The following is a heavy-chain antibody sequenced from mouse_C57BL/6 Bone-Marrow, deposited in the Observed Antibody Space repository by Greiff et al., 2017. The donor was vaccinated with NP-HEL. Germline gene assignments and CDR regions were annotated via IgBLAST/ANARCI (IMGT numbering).Heavy chain of an antibody. V-gene: IGHV3-8*01. J-gene: IGHJ4*01. CDR1: GYSITSDY. D-gene: IGHD2-5*01. Sequence: EVQLQQSGPGLAKPSQTLSLTCSVTGYSITSDYWNWIRKFPGNKLEYMGYISYSGSTYYNPSLKSRISITRDTSKNQYYLQLNSVTTEDTTTYYGGRSNYYSNLDAMDYWGQGTSVTVSS. CDR2: ISYSGST. CDR3: GRSNYYSNLDAMDY.